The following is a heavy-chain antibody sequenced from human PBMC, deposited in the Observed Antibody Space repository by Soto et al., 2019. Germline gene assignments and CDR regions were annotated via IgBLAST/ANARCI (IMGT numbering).Heavy chain of an antibody. Sequence: QVQLVESGGGVVQPGRSLRLSCAASGFTFSSYAMHWVRQAPGKGLEWVAVISYDGSNKYYADSVKGRFTISRDNSKNTLYLQMNSLRAEDTAVYYCARDLFLEWAHYYYYGMDVW. D-gene: IGHD3-3*01. V-gene: IGHV3-30-3*01. CDR2: ISYDGSNK. CDR1: GFTFSSYA. CDR3: ARDLFLEWAHYYYYGMDV. J-gene: IGHJ6*01.